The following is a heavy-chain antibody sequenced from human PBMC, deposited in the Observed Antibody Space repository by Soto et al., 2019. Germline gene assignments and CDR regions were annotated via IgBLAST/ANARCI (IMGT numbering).Heavy chain of an antibody. CDR1: GFTFTRYS. CDR3: ARVSEDLTSNFDY. CDR2: ISSTTNYI. J-gene: IGHJ4*02. Sequence: EVQLVESGGGLVKPGGSLRLSCAAAGFTFTRYSMNWVRQAPGKGLAWVSSISSTTNYIYYADSRKGRFTVSRDNDKNSVYLDTTSLSAEHTAVYYGARVSEDLTSNFDYLGQGTLVTVYS. V-gene: IGHV3-21*01.